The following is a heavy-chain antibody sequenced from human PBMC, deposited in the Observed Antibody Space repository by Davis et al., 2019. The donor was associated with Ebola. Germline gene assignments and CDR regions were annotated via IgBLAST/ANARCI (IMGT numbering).Heavy chain of an antibody. Sequence: AASVKVSCKASGYTFTGYYMQWVRRAPGQGLEWMGRINPYNGGTNYAQKFQARVTMTRDTSISTAYMELSRLTSDDTAVYYCARDYEWWGQGTLVTVSS. CDR3: ARDYEW. D-gene: IGHD2-8*01. J-gene: IGHJ4*02. CDR2: INPYNGGT. V-gene: IGHV1-2*06. CDR1: GYTFTGYY.